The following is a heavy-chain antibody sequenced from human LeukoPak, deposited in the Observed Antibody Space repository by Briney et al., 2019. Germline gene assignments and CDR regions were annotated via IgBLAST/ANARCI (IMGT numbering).Heavy chain of an antibody. V-gene: IGHV1-8*01. J-gene: IGHJ5*02. D-gene: IGHD1-7*01. CDR3: ARNSNGLDP. CDR2: MNPNSGGT. Sequence: ASVKVSCKASGYTFTSYEIYWVRQATGQGLEWVGWMNPNSGGTVYAQKFQGRVTMTRDTSISTAYMELTSLTSEDTAVYYCARNSNGLDPWGQGTLVTVSS. CDR1: GYTFTSYE.